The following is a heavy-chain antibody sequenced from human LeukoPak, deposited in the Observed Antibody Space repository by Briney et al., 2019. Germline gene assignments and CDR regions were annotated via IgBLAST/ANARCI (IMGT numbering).Heavy chain of an antibody. CDR1: GFPFSSYW. D-gene: IGHD5-24*01. CDR3: TRVGYIDEGIDY. V-gene: IGHV3-7*04. J-gene: IGHJ4*02. CDR2: IKQDGSKK. Sequence: GGSLRLSCVASGFPFSSYWLTWVRQAPGKGLEWVANIKQDGSKKSYVDSVKGRFTISRDNAKNSLYLQMNSLRAEDTAIYYCTRVGYIDEGIDYWGQGTLVTVSS.